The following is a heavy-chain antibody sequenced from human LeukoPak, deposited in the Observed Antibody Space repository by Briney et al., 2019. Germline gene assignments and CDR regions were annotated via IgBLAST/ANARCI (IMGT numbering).Heavy chain of an antibody. J-gene: IGHJ4*02. D-gene: IGHD2-8*01. Sequence: ASVKVSCKVSGYTLTELSMHWVRQAPGKGLEWMGGFGPEDGETIYAQKFQGRVTMTEDTSTDTAYMELSSLRSEDTAVYYCATEAGYCTNGVCQDLFDYWGQGTLVTVSS. CDR1: GYTLTELS. CDR2: FGPEDGET. V-gene: IGHV1-24*01. CDR3: ATEAGYCTNGVCQDLFDY.